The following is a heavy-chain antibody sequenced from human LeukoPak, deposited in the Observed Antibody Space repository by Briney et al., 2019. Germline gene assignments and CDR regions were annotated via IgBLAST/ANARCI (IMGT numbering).Heavy chain of an antibody. CDR3: ARLDYDSSGYYYVEYFQH. J-gene: IGHJ1*01. V-gene: IGHV4-59*08. D-gene: IGHD3-22*01. Sequence: SETLSLTCTVSGGSISSYYWGWIRQPPGKGLEWIGYIYYSGSTNYNPSLKSRVTISVDTSKNQFSLKLSSVTAADTAVYYCARLDYDSSGYYYVEYFQHWGQGTLVTVSS. CDR1: GGSISSYY. CDR2: IYYSGST.